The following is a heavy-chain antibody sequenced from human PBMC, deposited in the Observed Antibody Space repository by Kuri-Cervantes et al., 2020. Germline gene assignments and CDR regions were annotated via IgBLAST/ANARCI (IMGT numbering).Heavy chain of an antibody. J-gene: IGHJ4*02. CDR3: ARGHCSGGSCYDY. V-gene: IGHV4-34*01. D-gene: IGHD2-15*01. CDR1: GGSFSGYY. Sequence: SQTLSLTCAVYGGSFSGYYWSWIRQPPGEGLEWVGEIKHSGSTNYNPSLKSRVAISVDTSKNQFSLKLSSVTAADTAVYYCARGHCSGGSCYDYWGQGTLVTVSS. CDR2: IKHSGST.